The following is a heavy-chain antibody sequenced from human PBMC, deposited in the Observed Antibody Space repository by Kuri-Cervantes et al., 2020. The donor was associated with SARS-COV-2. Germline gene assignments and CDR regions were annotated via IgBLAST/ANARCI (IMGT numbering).Heavy chain of an antibody. D-gene: IGHD1-1*01. V-gene: IGHV3-74*01. CDR1: GFTFSGHW. CDR3: VRDGDHWNFDY. J-gene: IGHJ4*02. Sequence: GGSLRLSCAASGFTFSGHWIHWVRQAPGKGLVWVSRINPDGSYTNNADYVKGRSTLSRDNAKNMLFLQMNSLRAEDTAVYYCVRDGDHWNFDYWGQGTLVTVSS. CDR2: INPDGSYT.